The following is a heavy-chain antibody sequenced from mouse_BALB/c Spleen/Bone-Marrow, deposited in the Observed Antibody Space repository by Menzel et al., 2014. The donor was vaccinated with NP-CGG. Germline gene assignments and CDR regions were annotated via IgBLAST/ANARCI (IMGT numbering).Heavy chain of an antibody. CDR3: ARDVGYGNYFVY. CDR2: SRNRAKYYTT. Sequence: EVKLVESGGGLVQPGDSLRLSCATSGFTFGDFYMEWVRQPPGKRLEWIATSRNRAKYYTTEYSASVKGRFIVSRDTSKSVLYLQMNALRAKDTAIYYCARDVGYGNYFVYWGQGTLVTVSA. J-gene: IGHJ3*01. D-gene: IGHD2-10*02. CDR1: GFTFGDFY. V-gene: IGHV7-1*02.